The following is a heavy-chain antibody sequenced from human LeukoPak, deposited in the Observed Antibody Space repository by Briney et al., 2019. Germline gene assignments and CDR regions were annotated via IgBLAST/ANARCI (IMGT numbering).Heavy chain of an antibody. CDR3: AKDRWLQGYFDY. J-gene: IGHJ4*02. V-gene: IGHV3-11*04. D-gene: IGHD5-24*01. Sequence: GGSLRLSCAASGFTFTDFYMSWIRQAPGKGLEWISYISSSVGSIYYADSVKGRCTISRDNSKKTVYLQMNSLRTEDTAVYYCAKDRWLQGYFDYWGQGTLVTVSS. CDR2: ISSSVGSI. CDR1: GFTFTDFY.